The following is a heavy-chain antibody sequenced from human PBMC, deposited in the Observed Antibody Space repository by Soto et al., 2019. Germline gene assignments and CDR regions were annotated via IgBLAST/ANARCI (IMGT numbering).Heavy chain of an antibody. CDR3: ARDLRGVAAAGWNA. CDR1: GFTFSSYA. V-gene: IGHV3-30-3*01. Sequence: QVQLVESGGGVVQPGRSLRLSCAASGFTFSSYAMHWVRQAPGKGLECVAVILYDGTNKYYADSVKGRFTISRDTSKNPLDLQMNSLRGEATAVYYCARDLRGVAAAGWNAWGHGTLVTVSS. D-gene: IGHD6-13*01. J-gene: IGHJ5*01. CDR2: ILYDGTNK.